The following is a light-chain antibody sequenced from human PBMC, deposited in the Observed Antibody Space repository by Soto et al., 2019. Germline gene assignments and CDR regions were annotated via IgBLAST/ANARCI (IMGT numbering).Light chain of an antibody. CDR1: QSSSTH. CDR3: QQYSSFSLT. CDR2: KAS. V-gene: IGKV1-5*03. J-gene: IGKJ1*01. Sequence: EIQMTQSPSTLSASLVYRVTITCMASQSSSTHLAWYQRKPGKAPKLLISKASSLETGVPSRFSGSGSGTEFTLTISSLQPDDFATYYCQQYSSFSLTFGQGTKVDIK.